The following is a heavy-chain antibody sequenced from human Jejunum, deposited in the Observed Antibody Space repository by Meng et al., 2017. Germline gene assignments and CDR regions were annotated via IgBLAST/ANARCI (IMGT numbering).Heavy chain of an antibody. CDR2: VYPADSDV. J-gene: IGHJ4*02. CDR1: GYPFVVYC. Sequence: GESLKISCKTSGYPFVVYCIVWVRQMPGKGLEWMGIVYPADSDVRYSPSFHGQVNISVDKSASIAFLQWSSLKASDTAIYYCARGSGHTGFDFWGQGTLVTVSS. V-gene: IGHV5-51*01. D-gene: IGHD2-15*01. CDR3: ARGSGHTGFDF.